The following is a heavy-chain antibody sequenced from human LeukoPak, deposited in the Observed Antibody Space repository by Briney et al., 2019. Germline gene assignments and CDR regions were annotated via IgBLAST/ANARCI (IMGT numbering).Heavy chain of an antibody. J-gene: IGHJ4*02. CDR2: IYHSGNT. CDR1: GYSISTSYY. CDR3: ARAGYGDSDFDY. V-gene: IGHV4-38-2*02. Sequence: PSETLSLTCTVSGYSISTSYYWGWIRQPPGKGLEGIGSIYHSGNTYYNPSLKSRGTISVDTSKNQFSLKLNSVTDADTAVYYCARAGYGDSDFDYWGQGTLVTVSS. D-gene: IGHD4-17*01.